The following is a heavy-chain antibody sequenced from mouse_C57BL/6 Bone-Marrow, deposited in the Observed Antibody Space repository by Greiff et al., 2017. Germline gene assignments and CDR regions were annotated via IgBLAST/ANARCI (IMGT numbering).Heavy chain of an antibody. CDR3: ARDVDYGNYVWFAY. CDR1: GYTFTSYD. Sequence: QVQLQQSGPELVKPGASVKLSCKASGYTFTSYDINWVKQRPGQGLEWIGWIYPRDGSTKYNEKFKGKATLTVDTSSSTAYLELHSLTSEDSEVYFCARDVDYGNYVWFAYWGQGTLVTVSA. CDR2: IYPRDGST. D-gene: IGHD2-1*01. V-gene: IGHV1-85*01. J-gene: IGHJ3*01.